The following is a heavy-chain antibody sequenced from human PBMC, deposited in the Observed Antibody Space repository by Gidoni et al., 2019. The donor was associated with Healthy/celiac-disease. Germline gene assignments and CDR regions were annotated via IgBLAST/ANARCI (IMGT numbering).Heavy chain of an antibody. CDR2: INHSGST. CDR3: ARRDIVVVPAAIGPFDP. V-gene: IGHV4-34*01. J-gene: IGHJ5*02. D-gene: IGHD2-2*02. Sequence: QVQLQQWGAGLLKPSETLSLTGAVYGGSFSGYYWSWIRQPPGKGLEWIGEINHSGSTNYNPSLNRRVSISVDTSKNQFSLKLSSVTAADTAVYYCARRDIVVVPAAIGPFDPWGQGTLVTVSS. CDR1: GGSFSGYY.